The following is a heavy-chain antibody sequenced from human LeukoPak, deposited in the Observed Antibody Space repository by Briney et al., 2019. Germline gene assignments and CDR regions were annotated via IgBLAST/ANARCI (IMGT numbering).Heavy chain of an antibody. J-gene: IGHJ4*02. CDR3: GRNRGSSWYADY. D-gene: IGHD6-13*01. Sequence: ASVKVSCKASRYIFTSYYIHWVRPAPGQGLEWMGWINPNSGGTKYAQRFQGRVTMTSDTSISTAYMELSRLRSDDTAVYFCGRNRGSSWYADYWGQGTLVTVSS. CDR2: INPNSGGT. V-gene: IGHV1-2*02. CDR1: RYIFTSYY.